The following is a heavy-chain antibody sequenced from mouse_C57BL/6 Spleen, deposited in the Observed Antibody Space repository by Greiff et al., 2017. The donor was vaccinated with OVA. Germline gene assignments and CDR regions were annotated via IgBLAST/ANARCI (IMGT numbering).Heavy chain of an antibody. Sequence: VQLKESGPELVKPGASVKISCKASGYSFTDYNMNWVKQSNGKSLEWIGVINPNYGTTSYNQKFKGKATLTVDQSSSTAYMQLNSLTSEDSAVYYCANLYYGNYGDYAMDYWGQGTSVTVSS. J-gene: IGHJ4*01. V-gene: IGHV1-39*01. D-gene: IGHD2-1*01. CDR2: INPNYGTT. CDR3: ANLYYGNYGDYAMDY. CDR1: GYSFTDYN.